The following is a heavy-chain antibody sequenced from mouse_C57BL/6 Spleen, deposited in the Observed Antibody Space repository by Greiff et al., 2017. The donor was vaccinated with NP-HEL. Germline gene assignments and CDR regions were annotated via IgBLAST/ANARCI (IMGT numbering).Heavy chain of an antibody. J-gene: IGHJ4*01. CDR2: IYPGSGST. V-gene: IGHV1-55*01. CDR1: GYTFTSYW. Sequence: QVQLKQPGAELVKPGASVKMSCKASGYTFTSYWITWVKQRPGQGLEWIGDIYPGSGSTNYNEKFKSKATLTVDTSSSTAYMQLSSLTSEDSAVYYCARKGYYSNYGDYAMDYWGQGTSVTVSS. CDR3: ARKGYYSNYGDYAMDY. D-gene: IGHD2-5*01.